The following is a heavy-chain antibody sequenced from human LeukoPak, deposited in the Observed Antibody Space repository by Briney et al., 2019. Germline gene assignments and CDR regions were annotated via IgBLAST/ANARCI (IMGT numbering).Heavy chain of an antibody. CDR1: GFTFNDAW. CDR3: TTRGITVSGLGS. Sequence: GGSLRLSCAASGFTFNDAWMNWVRQAPGKGLEWVGRIKSNTDGGTTDYAAPVKGRFTISRDDSKNMLYLQMNSLKTEDTAVYYCTTRGITVSGLGSRGQGTLVTVSS. CDR2: IKSNTDGGTT. V-gene: IGHV3-15*01. J-gene: IGHJ4*02. D-gene: IGHD6-19*01.